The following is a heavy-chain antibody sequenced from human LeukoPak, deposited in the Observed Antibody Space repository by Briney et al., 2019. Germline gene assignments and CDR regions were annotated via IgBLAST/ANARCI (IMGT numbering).Heavy chain of an antibody. CDR3: ARDCGSTSCYDTPDFDY. CDR2: ISDYSNTI. CDR1: GYTFTSYS. Sequence: GGSPRLSCAASGYTFTSYSMNWVRQAPGKGLEWVSYISDYSNTIYYADSVKGRFTISRDNANNSLYLQMNSLRAEDTAVYYCARDCGSTSCYDTPDFDYWGQGTLVTVSS. V-gene: IGHV3-48*01. J-gene: IGHJ4*02. D-gene: IGHD2-2*01.